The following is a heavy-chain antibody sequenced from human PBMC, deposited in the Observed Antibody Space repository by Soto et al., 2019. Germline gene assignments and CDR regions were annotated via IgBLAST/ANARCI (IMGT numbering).Heavy chain of an antibody. D-gene: IGHD3-9*01. CDR3: ARDKHIRYFDAYYFDY. J-gene: IGHJ4*02. V-gene: IGHV4-59*01. CDR2: IYYSGST. CDR1: GGSISSYY. Sequence: SETLSLTCTVSGGSISSYYWSWIRQPPGKGLEWIGYIYYSGSTNYDPSLKSRVTISVDTSKNQFSLKLSSVTAADTAVYYCARDKHIRYFDAYYFDYWGQGTLVTVSS.